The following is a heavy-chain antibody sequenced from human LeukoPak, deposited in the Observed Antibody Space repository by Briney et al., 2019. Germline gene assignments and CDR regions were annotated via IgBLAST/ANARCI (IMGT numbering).Heavy chain of an antibody. CDR3: ARDVDMITFGGVIVPDY. V-gene: IGHV1-69*04. J-gene: IGHJ4*02. CDR2: IIPILGIA. D-gene: IGHD3-16*02. Sequence: ASVKVSCKASGGTFSSYAISWMRQAPGQGLEWMGRIIPILGIANYAQKFQGRVTITADKSTSTAYMELSSLRSEDTAVYYCARDVDMITFGGVIVPDYWGQGTLVTVSS. CDR1: GGTFSSYA.